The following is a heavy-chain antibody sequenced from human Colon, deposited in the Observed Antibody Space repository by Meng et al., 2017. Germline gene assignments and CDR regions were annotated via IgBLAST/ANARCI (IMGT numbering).Heavy chain of an antibody. CDR3: VRSSAWVRTGFDP. J-gene: IGHJ5*02. CDR1: GGSISTSGYD. Sequence: QPQLQESGPGLVKHSEARSRTWSVSGGSISTSGYDWGGIRQPPGKGLEWIGSIGHSGFTYYTPSLKSRVTVSTDTSRNQFFLWLTSVTAADTAVYYCVRSSAWVRTGFDPWGQGTLVTVSS. D-gene: IGHD6-25*01. CDR2: IGHSGFT. V-gene: IGHV4-39*01.